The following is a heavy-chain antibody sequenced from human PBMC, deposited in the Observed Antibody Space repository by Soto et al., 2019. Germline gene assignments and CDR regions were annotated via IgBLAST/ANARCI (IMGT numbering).Heavy chain of an antibody. D-gene: IGHD5-18*01. CDR2: ISGSGGST. CDR3: AKDRDVDTAMVSDY. Sequence: GGSLRLSCAASGITFSSYAMSWVRQAPGKGLEWVSAISGSGGSTYYADSVKGRFTISRDNSKNTLYLQMNSLRAEDTAVYYCAKDRDVDTAMVSDYWGQRTLVTVSS. J-gene: IGHJ4*02. V-gene: IGHV3-23*01. CDR1: GITFSSYA.